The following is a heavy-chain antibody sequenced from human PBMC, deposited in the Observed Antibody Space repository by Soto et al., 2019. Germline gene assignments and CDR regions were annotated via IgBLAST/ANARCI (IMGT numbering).Heavy chain of an antibody. CDR1: GFTFSDYY. J-gene: IGHJ6*02. V-gene: IGHV3-11*01. CDR2: ISSSGSTI. D-gene: IGHD2-2*01. Sequence: GGSLRLSCAASGFTFSDYYMSWIRQAPGKGLEWVSYISSSGSTIYYADSVKGRFTISRDNAKNSLYLQMNSLRAEDTAVYYCARVPLGCSSTSCLHYYYYGMDVWGQGTTGTVS. CDR3: ARVPLGCSSTSCLHYYYYGMDV.